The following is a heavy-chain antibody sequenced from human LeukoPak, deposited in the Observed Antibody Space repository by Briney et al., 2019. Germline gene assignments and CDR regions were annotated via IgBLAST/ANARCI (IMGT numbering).Heavy chain of an antibody. J-gene: IGHJ4*02. Sequence: GGSLRLSCTASGFSVSTYPMAWVRQAPGKGLQWVSTITASGTDTFYADSVKGRFTISRDNAKNSLYLQMNSLRAEDTAVYYCAKDLGVRFGESTFDYWGQGTLVTVSS. CDR3: AKDLGVRFGESTFDY. CDR2: ITASGTDT. D-gene: IGHD3-10*01. CDR1: GFSVSTYP. V-gene: IGHV3-21*06.